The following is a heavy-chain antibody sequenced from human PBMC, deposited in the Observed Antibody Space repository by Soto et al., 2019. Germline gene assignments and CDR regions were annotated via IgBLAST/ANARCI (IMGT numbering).Heavy chain of an antibody. CDR3: ARHDTTGGWFDELDH. CDR2: IDPMDSQT. D-gene: IGHD3-10*01. J-gene: IGHJ4*02. V-gene: IGHV5-10-1*01. Sequence: PGESLKISCKASAFRLTSHWISWVRQMPGKGLEWMGRIDPMDSQTRYNPSFEGHVVMSVDKSINISYLQWSALEASDTALYFCARHDTTGGWFDELDHWGQGTLVTVSS. CDR1: AFRLTSHW.